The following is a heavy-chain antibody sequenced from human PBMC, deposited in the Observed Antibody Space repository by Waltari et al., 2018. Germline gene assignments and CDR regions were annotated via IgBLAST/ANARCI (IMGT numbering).Heavy chain of an antibody. CDR3: ARGYYDFWSGYRWFDP. Sequence: QITLKESGPTLVKPTQTLTLTCTFSGFSLSTSGVGVGWIRQPPGKALEWLALIYWNDDKRYSPSLKSRLTITKDTSKNQVVLTMTNMDPVDTATYYCARGYYDFWSGYRWFDPWGQGTLVTVSS. CDR1: GFSLSTSGVG. CDR2: IYWNDDK. V-gene: IGHV2-5*01. J-gene: IGHJ5*02. D-gene: IGHD3-3*01.